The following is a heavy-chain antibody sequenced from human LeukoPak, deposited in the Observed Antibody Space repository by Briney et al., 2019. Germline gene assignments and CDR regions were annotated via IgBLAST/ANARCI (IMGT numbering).Heavy chain of an antibody. D-gene: IGHD6-19*01. Sequence: GGSLRLSCAASEFTFSNYGMSWVRQAPGKGLEWVSAISGSGDYTYYANSVKGRFTISRDNSKNTLHLQMNSLRAEDAAVYYCAKGGIAVAGTSYYYYMDVWGKGTTVTISS. CDR1: EFTFSNYG. CDR2: ISGSGDYT. J-gene: IGHJ6*03. V-gene: IGHV3-23*01. CDR3: AKGGIAVAGTSYYYYMDV.